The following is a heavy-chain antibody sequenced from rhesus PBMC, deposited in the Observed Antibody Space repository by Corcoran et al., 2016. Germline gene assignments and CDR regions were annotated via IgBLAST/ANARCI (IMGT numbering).Heavy chain of an antibody. Sequence: QVQLQESGPGLVKPSETLSLTCAVSGGSISDDYYWSWIRQPPGKGLELIGYIYGRGGATNYNPSLKNRVPISIDTSKNQFSLKLSSVTAADTAVYYCAREDYNFWTGYYMGGFDFWGQGLRVTVSA. J-gene: IGHJ3*01. CDR1: GGSISDDYY. D-gene: IGHD3-3*01. CDR2: IYGRGGAT. V-gene: IGHV4-106*01. CDR3: AREDYNFWTGYYMGGFDF.